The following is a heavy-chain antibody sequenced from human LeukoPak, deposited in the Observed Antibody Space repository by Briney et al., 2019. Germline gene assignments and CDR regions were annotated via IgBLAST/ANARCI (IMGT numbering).Heavy chain of an antibody. D-gene: IGHD3/OR15-3a*01. CDR2: ISGSGGST. CDR1: GFTFSSYS. Sequence: PGGSLRLSCAASGFTFSSYSMNWVRQAPGKGLEWVSAISGSGGSTYYADSVKGRFTISRDNSKNTLYLQMNSLRAEDTAVYYCAKEYLRAYGTGAFDIWGQGTMVTVSS. CDR3: AKEYLRAYGTGAFDI. J-gene: IGHJ3*02. V-gene: IGHV3-23*01.